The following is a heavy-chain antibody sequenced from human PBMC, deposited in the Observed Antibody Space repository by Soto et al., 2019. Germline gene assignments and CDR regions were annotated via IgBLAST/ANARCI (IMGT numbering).Heavy chain of an antibody. Sequence: EVQLVESGGGLVQPGGSLRLSCAASGFTFSSYSMNWVRQAPGKGLEWVSYISSGSSNIYYADSVKGRFTISRDNAKNSLYLQMDSLRAEDTAVYYATRSAYMDVWGTGTTVTVSS. J-gene: IGHJ6*03. CDR2: ISSGSSNI. CDR1: GFTFSSYS. V-gene: IGHV3-48*01. CDR3: TRSAYMDV. D-gene: IGHD2-2*01.